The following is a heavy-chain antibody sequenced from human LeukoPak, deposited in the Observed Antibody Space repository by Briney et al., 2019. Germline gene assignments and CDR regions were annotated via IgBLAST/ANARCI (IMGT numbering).Heavy chain of an antibody. Sequence: GASVKVSFKASGYTFTGYYMHWVRQAPGQGLEWMGWINPNSGGTNYAQKFQGRVTMTRDTSISTAYMELSRLRSDDAAVYYCARGFDDYGGNSGVVWFDPWGQGTLVTVSS. V-gene: IGHV1-2*02. CDR2: INPNSGGT. J-gene: IGHJ5*02. D-gene: IGHD4-23*01. CDR3: ARGFDDYGGNSGVVWFDP. CDR1: GYTFTGYY.